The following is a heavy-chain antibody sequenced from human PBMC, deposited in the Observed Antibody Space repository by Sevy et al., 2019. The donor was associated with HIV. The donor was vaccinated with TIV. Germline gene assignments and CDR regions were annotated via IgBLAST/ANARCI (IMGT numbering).Heavy chain of an antibody. CDR1: GGSISSGGYY. D-gene: IGHD3-22*01. Sequence: SETLSLTCTVSGGSISSGGYYWSWIRQHPGKGLEWIGYIYYSGSTYYNPSLKSRVTISVDTSKNQFSLKLSSVTAAETAVYYCARERVKPSSYYYDSSGYYYDDYWGQGTLVTVSS. J-gene: IGHJ4*02. CDR2: IYYSGST. V-gene: IGHV4-31*03. CDR3: ARERVKPSSYYYDSSGYYYDDY.